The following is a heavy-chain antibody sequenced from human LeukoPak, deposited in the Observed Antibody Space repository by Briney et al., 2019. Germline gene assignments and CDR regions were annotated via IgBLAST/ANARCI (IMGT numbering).Heavy chain of an antibody. D-gene: IGHD1/OR15-1a*01. CDR3: AREAYNWNIDVFDI. CDR1: GFTFSSYS. J-gene: IGHJ3*02. CDR2: ISSSSSYI. V-gene: IGHV3-21*01. Sequence: GGSLRLSCAASGFTFSSYSMNWVRQAPGKGLEWVSSISSSSSYIYYADSVKGRFTISRDNAKNSLYLQMNSLRAEDTAVYYCAREAYNWNIDVFDIWGQGTLVTVSS.